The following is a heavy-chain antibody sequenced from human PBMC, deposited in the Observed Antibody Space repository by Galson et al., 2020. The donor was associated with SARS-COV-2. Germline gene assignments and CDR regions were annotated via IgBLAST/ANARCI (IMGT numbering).Heavy chain of an antibody. CDR1: GWSFSGYY. Sequence: ETSETLSLTFPVYGWSFSGYYWSWIRQPPGKGLECIGEINHSGSTNYNPSLKSRVTISVDTSKNQFSLKLSSVTAADTAVYYCARDYSSSSHYYYGMDVWGQGTTVTVSS. V-gene: IGHV4-34*01. D-gene: IGHD6-6*01. CDR2: INHSGST. CDR3: ARDYSSSSHYYYGMDV. J-gene: IGHJ6*02.